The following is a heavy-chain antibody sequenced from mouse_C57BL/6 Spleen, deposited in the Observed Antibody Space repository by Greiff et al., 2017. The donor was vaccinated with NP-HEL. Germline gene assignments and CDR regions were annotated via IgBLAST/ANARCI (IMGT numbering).Heavy chain of an antibody. V-gene: IGHV1-55*01. CDR1: GYTFTSYW. CDR2: IYPGSGST. D-gene: IGHD2-5*01. CDR3: ARQDPYYSNYDYAMDY. Sequence: VQLQQPGAELVKPGASVKMSCKASGYTFTSYWITWVKQRPGQGLEWIGDIYPGSGSTNYNEKFKSKATLTVDTSSSTAYMQLSSLTSEDSAVYYCARQDPYYSNYDYAMDYWGQGTSVTVSS. J-gene: IGHJ4*01.